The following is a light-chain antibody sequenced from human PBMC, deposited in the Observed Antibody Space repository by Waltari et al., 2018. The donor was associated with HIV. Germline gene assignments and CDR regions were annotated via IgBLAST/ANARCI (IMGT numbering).Light chain of an antibody. CDR2: DVT. V-gene: IGLV2-23*02. CDR3: CSYAGSSTFAV. Sequence: QSALTQPASGSGSPGQSITISCAGTSSDVVGYNYVSWYQQHPGNAPKLSIYDVTTRPPGVSTRFSGSKSGNTASLTIAGLQAEDEADYYCCSYAGSSTFAVFGGGTKLTVL. J-gene: IGLJ2*01. CDR1: SSDVVGYNY.